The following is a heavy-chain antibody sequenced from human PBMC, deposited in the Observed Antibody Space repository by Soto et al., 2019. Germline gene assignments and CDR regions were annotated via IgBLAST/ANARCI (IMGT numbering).Heavy chain of an antibody. Sequence: QITLNESGPTVVRPTETLTLTCRFSGFSLTTSGVGVGWIRQSPGKAPEWLALISWDDDKRYSASLKSRLTITTETSNNQLVPTVPDSDPTDTATSYCANRLLRTVFGLVTTTAIYFDFWGQGTPVAVSS. CDR1: GFSLTTSGVG. J-gene: IGHJ4*02. D-gene: IGHD3-3*01. CDR3: ANRLLRTVFGLVTTTAIYFDF. CDR2: ISWDDDK. V-gene: IGHV2-5*02.